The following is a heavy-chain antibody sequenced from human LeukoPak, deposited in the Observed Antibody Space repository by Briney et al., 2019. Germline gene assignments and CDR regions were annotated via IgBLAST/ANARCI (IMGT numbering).Heavy chain of an antibody. CDR1: GYTFTSYG. D-gene: IGHD6-19*01. Sequence: ASVKVSCKASGYTFTSYGISWVRQAPGQGLEWMGWISAYNGNTNYAQKLQGRVTMTTDTSTSTAYMGLRSLRSDDTAVYYCARDRHGSGSYNWFDPWGQGTLVTVSS. CDR3: ARDRHGSGSYNWFDP. V-gene: IGHV1-18*01. CDR2: ISAYNGNT. J-gene: IGHJ5*02.